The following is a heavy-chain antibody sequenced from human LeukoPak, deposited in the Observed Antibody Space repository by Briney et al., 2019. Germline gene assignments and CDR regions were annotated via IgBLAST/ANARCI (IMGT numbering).Heavy chain of an antibody. D-gene: IGHD2-15*01. CDR1: GDSISSYF. Sequence: SETLSLTCTVSGDSISSYFWSWIRQPPGKGPEWIAYIYYSGSTNYNPSLKRRVTISVDTSKNQFSLKLSSVTAADTAVYYCARSLGYCSGGSCHDFFDYWGQGTLVTVSS. CDR3: ARSLGYCSGGSCHDFFDY. V-gene: IGHV4-59*01. CDR2: IYYSGST. J-gene: IGHJ4*02.